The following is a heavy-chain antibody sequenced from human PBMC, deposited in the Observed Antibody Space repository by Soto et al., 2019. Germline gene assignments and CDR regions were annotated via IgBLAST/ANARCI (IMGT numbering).Heavy chain of an antibody. CDR2: MNPNSGNT. V-gene: IGHV1-8*01. D-gene: IGHD3-22*01. J-gene: IGHJ4*02. CDR3: AAENYYDSSGYYPYYFDY. CDR1: GYTFTSYD. Sequence: ASVKVSCKASGYTFTSYDINWVRQATGQGLEWMGWMNPNSGNTGYAQKFQGRVTMTRNTSISTAYMELSSLRSEDTAVYYCAAENYYDSSGYYPYYFDYWGQGTLVTVSS.